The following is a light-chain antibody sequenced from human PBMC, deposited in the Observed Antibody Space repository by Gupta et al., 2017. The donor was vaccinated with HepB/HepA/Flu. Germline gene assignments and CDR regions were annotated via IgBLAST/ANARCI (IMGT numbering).Light chain of an antibody. CDR3: QRSYSAPT. Sequence: DIQMPQSPSSLSASVGDRVSITCRASQSIDIYRSWYQQKPGKATKLLIYAASNLQSGVPSRFSGSGSGTDFTLTISSLQLEEYATYYCQRSYSAPTFGGGTKVEIK. J-gene: IGKJ4*01. V-gene: IGKV1-39*01. CDR2: AAS. CDR1: QSIDIY.